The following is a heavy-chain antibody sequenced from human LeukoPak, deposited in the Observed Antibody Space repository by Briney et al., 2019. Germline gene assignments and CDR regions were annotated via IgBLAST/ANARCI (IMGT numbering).Heavy chain of an antibody. CDR3: ARDNGYNYGQGIGH. D-gene: IGHD5-18*01. Sequence: GWSLRLSCAASGFTVSSNYMSWVRQAPGKGLEGVSVMYSGCSTYYADSVKCRFILSRDKSKNTLYLQMNSLRAEDTAVYYCARDNGYNYGQGIGHWGQGTLVTVSS. V-gene: IGHV3-66*01. CDR1: GFTVSSNY. J-gene: IGHJ4*02. CDR2: MYSGCST.